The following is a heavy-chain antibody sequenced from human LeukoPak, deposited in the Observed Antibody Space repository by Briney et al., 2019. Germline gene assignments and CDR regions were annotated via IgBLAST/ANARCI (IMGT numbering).Heavy chain of an antibody. Sequence: SETLSLTCTVSGGSISSYYWSWIRQPPGKGLEWIGYIYYSGSTNYNPSLKSRVTISVDTSKNQLSLKLSSVTAADTAVYYCARGRWRCSSTNCYSVYYYYGMDVWGQGTTVTVSS. CDR1: GGSISSYY. V-gene: IGHV4-59*01. CDR2: IYYSGST. CDR3: ARGRWRCSSTNCYSVYYYYGMDV. J-gene: IGHJ6*02. D-gene: IGHD2-2*01.